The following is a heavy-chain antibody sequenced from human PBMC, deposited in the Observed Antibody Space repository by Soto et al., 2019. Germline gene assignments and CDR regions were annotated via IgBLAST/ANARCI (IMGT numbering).Heavy chain of an antibody. Sequence: GGSLRLSCAASGFTFSSYAMSWVRQAPGKGLEWVSAISGSGGSTYYADSVKGRFTISRDNSKNTLYLQMNSLRAEDTAVYYCAADFDWLSALDYWGQRTLVTVSS. CDR2: ISGSGGST. D-gene: IGHD3-9*01. V-gene: IGHV3-23*01. CDR3: AADFDWLSALDY. CDR1: GFTFSSYA. J-gene: IGHJ4*02.